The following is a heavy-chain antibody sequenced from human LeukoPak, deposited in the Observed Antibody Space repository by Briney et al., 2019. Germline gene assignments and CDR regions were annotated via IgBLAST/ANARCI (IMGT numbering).Heavy chain of an antibody. CDR3: ARDQAATNTQVRFCLD. CDR2: ISAYNGNT. Sequence: ASVKFSCTASGYTFTSYGISWVRQAPGQGLEWMGWISAYNGNTNFAQKLQGRVTMTTDTSTSTAYMDLRSLRSDDTAVYYCARDQAATNTQVRFCLDWGQGTLVTVSS. V-gene: IGHV1-18*01. CDR1: GYTFTSYG. J-gene: IGHJ4*02. D-gene: IGHD3-9*01.